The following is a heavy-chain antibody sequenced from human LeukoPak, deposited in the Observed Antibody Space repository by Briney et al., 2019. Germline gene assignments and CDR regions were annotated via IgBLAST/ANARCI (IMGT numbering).Heavy chain of an antibody. CDR3: TRETWDN. CDR1: GFTFSSYV. CDR2: IYSGGGT. V-gene: IGHV3-66*01. Sequence: GGSLRLSCAASGFTFSSYVMSWVRQAPGKGLEWVSVIYSGGGTYYADSVKGRFTIFRDNSKNTLHLQMNSLRVEDTAVYYCTRETWDNWGQGTLVTVSS. J-gene: IGHJ4*02.